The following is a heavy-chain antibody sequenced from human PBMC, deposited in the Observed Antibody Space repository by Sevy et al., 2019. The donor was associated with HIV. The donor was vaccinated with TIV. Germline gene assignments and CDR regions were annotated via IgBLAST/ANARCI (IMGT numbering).Heavy chain of an antibody. CDR1: GFTFDDYA. CDR2: ISWNSGSI. CDR3: AKDMGGIAARTYFDY. D-gene: IGHD6-6*01. Sequence: GGSLRLSCAASGFTFDDYAMHGVRQAPGKGLEWVSGISWNSGSIGYADSVKGRFTISRDNAKNSLYLQMNSLRAEDTALYYCAKDMGGIAARTYFDYWGQGTLVTVSS. V-gene: IGHV3-9*01. J-gene: IGHJ4*02.